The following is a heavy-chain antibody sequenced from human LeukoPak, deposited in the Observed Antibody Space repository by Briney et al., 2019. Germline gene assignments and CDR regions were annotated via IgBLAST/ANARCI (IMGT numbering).Heavy chain of an antibody. CDR1: GFTFSSYW. CDR2: IKQDGSEQ. Sequence: GGSLRLSCAASGFTFSSYWVSWVRQAPGKGLEWVANIKQDGSEQYYVDSVKGRFTTSRDNAKNSLYLQMNSLRAEDTALYYCATDRYSSGWYDYFDYWGQGTLVTVSS. D-gene: IGHD6-19*01. V-gene: IGHV3-7*01. CDR3: ATDRYSSGWYDYFDY. J-gene: IGHJ4*02.